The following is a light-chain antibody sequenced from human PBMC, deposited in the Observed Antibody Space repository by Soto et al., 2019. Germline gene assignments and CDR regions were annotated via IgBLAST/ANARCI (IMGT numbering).Light chain of an antibody. J-gene: IGKJ3*01. CDR2: GAS. V-gene: IGKV3-20*01. CDR3: QQFGTSSLVT. Sequence: EIVLTQSPGTLSLSPGERATLSCRASQTVSTNYLAWYQQKPGQAPRLLIYGASKRATGIPDRFSGSGSGTDFILTISRVEPEDFAVYYCQQFGTSSLVTFGPGTKVDIK. CDR1: QTVSTNY.